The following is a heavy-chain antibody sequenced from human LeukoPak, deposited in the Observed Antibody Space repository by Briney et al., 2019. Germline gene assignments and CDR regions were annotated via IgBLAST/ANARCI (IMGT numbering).Heavy chain of an antibody. CDR2: IYYSGST. Sequence: SETLSLTCSVSGGSISINNYYWGWVRQPPGKGLEWIASIYYSGSTYYSPSLKSRVTISVDTSKNQFSLRLSSVTAADTAVYYCARYDYSNPHFDYWDQGTLVTVSS. CDR1: GGSISINNYY. CDR3: ARYDYSNPHFDY. V-gene: IGHV4-39*01. D-gene: IGHD4-11*01. J-gene: IGHJ4*02.